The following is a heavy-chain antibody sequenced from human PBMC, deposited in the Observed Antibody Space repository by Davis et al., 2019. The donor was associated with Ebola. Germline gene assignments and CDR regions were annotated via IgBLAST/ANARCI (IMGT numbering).Heavy chain of an antibody. D-gene: IGHD1-26*01. CDR2: IIPIFGTA. CDR3: ARGFLTWEDY. CDR1: GYTFTNYY. J-gene: IGHJ4*02. Sequence: SVKVSCKASGYTFTNYYMHWVRQAPGQGLEWMGGIIPIFGTANYAQKFQGRVTITADESTSTAYMELSSLRSEDTAVYYCARGFLTWEDYWGQGTLVTVSS. V-gene: IGHV1-69*13.